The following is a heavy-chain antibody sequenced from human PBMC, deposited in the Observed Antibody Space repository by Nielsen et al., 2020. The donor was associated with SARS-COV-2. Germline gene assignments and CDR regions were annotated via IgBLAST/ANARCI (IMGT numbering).Heavy chain of an antibody. Sequence: GGSLRLSCAASGFTFSSYSMNWVRQAPGKGLEWVSYISSSSSTIYYADSVKGRFTISRDNAKNSLYLQMNSLRDEDTAVYYCARVECSGGSCYPSYYYYGMDVWGQGTTVTVSS. D-gene: IGHD2-15*01. CDR3: ARVECSGGSCYPSYYYYGMDV. CDR1: GFTFSSYS. J-gene: IGHJ6*02. V-gene: IGHV3-48*02. CDR2: ISSSSSTI.